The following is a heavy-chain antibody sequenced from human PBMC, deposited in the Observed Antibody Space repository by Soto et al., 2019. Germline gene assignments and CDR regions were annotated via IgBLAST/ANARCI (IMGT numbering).Heavy chain of an antibody. CDR2: IIPIFGTA. D-gene: IGHD6-13*01. J-gene: IGHJ3*02. CDR1: GGTFSSYA. Sequence: ASVKVSCKASGGTFSSYAISWVRQAPGQGLEWMGGIIPIFGTANYAQKFQGRVTITADESTSTAYMELSSLRSEDTAVYYCARVGLAAAGRGRDAFDIWGQGTMVTVSS. CDR3: ARVGLAAAGRGRDAFDI. V-gene: IGHV1-69*13.